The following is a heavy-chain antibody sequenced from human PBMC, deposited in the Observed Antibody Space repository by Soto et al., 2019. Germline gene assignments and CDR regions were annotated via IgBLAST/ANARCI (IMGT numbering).Heavy chain of an antibody. Sequence: ASVKVSCKASGFTFITYDFSWVRQAAGQGLEWMGWMNPNNGNAGFAHKFRGRINMTRNTSISTAYLELSSLRSDDSAVYFCARRKERSGPYYIDLWGQGTQVTVSS. CDR3: ARRKERSGPYYIDL. CDR2: MNPNNGNA. D-gene: IGHD6-25*01. J-gene: IGHJ4*02. CDR1: GFTFITYD. V-gene: IGHV1-8*01.